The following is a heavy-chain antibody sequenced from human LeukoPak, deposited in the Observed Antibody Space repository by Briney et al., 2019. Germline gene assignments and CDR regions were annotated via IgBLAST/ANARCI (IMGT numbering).Heavy chain of an antibody. J-gene: IGHJ5*02. V-gene: IGHV4-31*03. Sequence: SETLSLTCTVSGGSISSGGYYWSRIRQHPGKGLEWIGYIYYSGSTYYNPSLKSRVTISVDTSKNQFSLKLSSVTAADTAVYYCARHGDYDQGWFDPWGQGTLVTVSS. CDR2: IYYSGST. D-gene: IGHD4-17*01. CDR3: ARHGDYDQGWFDP. CDR1: GGSISSGGYY.